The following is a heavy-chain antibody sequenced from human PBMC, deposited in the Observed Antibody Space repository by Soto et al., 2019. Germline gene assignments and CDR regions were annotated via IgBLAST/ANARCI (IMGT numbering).Heavy chain of an antibody. CDR2: IYYSGST. CDR3: ARRNYYYGSGSYYSFDY. D-gene: IGHD3-10*01. J-gene: IGHJ4*02. V-gene: IGHV4-59*08. Sequence: SETLSLTCTVSGGSISSYYWSWIRQPPGKGLEWIGYIYYSGSTNYNPSLKSRVTISVDTSKNQFSLKLSSVTAADTAVYYCARRNYYYGSGSYYSFDYWGQGTLVTVSS. CDR1: GGSISSYY.